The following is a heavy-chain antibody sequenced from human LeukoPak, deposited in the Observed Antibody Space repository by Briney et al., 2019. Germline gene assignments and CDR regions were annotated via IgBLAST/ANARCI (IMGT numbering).Heavy chain of an antibody. J-gene: IGHJ3*02. CDR3: ALRTPDWNDEVGAFDI. D-gene: IGHD1-1*01. CDR2: INSDGSST. Sequence: PGGSLRLSCAASGFTFSSYWMHWVRQAPGKGLVWVSRINSDGSSTSYADSVKGRFTISRDNAKTTLYLKMNSLRAEDTAVYYCALRTPDWNDEVGAFDIWGQGAMVTVSS. V-gene: IGHV3-74*01. CDR1: GFTFSSYW.